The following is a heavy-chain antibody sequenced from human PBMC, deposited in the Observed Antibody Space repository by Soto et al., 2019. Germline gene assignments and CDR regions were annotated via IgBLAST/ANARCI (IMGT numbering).Heavy chain of an antibody. CDR1: GGTFSSYA. Sequence: ASVKVSCKASGGTFSSYAISWVRQAPGQGLEWMGGIIPIFGTANYAQKFQGRVTITADESTSTAYMELSSLRSEDTAVYYCAREDIAVAGPFFDYWGQGTLVTVYS. CDR3: AREDIAVAGPFFDY. J-gene: IGHJ4*02. V-gene: IGHV1-69*13. D-gene: IGHD6-19*01. CDR2: IIPIFGTA.